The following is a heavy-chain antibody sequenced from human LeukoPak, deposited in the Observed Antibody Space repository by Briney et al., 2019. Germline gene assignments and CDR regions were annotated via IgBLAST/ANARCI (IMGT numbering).Heavy chain of an antibody. V-gene: IGHV3-33*06. CDR2: IWYDGSNK. CDR1: GFTFSSYG. D-gene: IGHD4-17*01. J-gene: IGHJ4*02. CDR3: AKINPTYGDFGY. Sequence: PGGSLRLSCAASGFTFSSYGMHWVRQAPGKGLEWVAVIWYDGSNKYYADSVKGRFTISRDNSKNTLYLQMNSLRADDTAVYYCAKINPTYGDFGYWGQGTLVTVSS.